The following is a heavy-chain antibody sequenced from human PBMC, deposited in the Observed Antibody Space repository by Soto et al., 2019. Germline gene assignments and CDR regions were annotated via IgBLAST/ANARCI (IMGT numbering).Heavy chain of an antibody. CDR1: GFSLSTSGVG. V-gene: IGHV2-5*02. D-gene: IGHD4-17*01. J-gene: IGHJ5*02. CDR3: AHRPPIDYGDYVWFDP. CDR2: IYWDDDK. Sequence: QITLKESGPTPVKPTQTLTLTCTFSGFSLSTSGVGVGWIRQPPGKALEWLALIYWDDDKRYSPSLKSRLTITKDTSKNQVVLTMTNMDPVDTATYYCAHRPPIDYGDYVWFDPWGQGTLVTVSS.